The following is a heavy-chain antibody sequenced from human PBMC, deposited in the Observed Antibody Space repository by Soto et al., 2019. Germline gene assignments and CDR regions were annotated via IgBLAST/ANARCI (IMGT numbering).Heavy chain of an antibody. CDR1: GGSISSSSYY. V-gene: IGHV4-39*01. J-gene: IGHJ4*02. Sequence: ETLSLTCTVSGGSISSSSYYWGWIRQPPGKGLEWIGSIYYSGSTYYNPSLKSRVTISVDTSKNQFSLKLSSVTAADTAVYYCARHAALITFGDTGFDYWGQGTLVTVSS. CDR2: IYYSGST. CDR3: ARHAALITFGDTGFDY. D-gene: IGHD3-16*01.